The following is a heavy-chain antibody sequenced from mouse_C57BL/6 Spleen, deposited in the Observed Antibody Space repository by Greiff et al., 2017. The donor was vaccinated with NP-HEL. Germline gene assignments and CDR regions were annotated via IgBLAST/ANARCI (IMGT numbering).Heavy chain of an antibody. CDR3: ARYDYDERAFDY. J-gene: IGHJ2*01. Sequence: EVKLVESGGGLVKPGGSLKLSCAASGFTFSSYAMSWVRQTPEKRLEWVATISDGGSYTYYPDNVKGRFTISRDNAKNNLYLQMSHLKSEDTAMYYCARYDYDERAFDYWGQGTTLTVSS. CDR1: GFTFSSYA. CDR2: ISDGGSYT. V-gene: IGHV5-4*03. D-gene: IGHD2-4*01.